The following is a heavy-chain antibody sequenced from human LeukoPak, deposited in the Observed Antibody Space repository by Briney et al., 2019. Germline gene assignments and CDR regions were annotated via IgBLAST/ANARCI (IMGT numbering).Heavy chain of an antibody. V-gene: IGHV4-39*07. CDR3: ARRRFGVVKKYYFDY. D-gene: IGHD3-3*01. Sequence: SETLSLTCTVSGGSISTSNYYWGWIRQPPGKGLEWIGEINHSGSTNYNPSLKSRVTISVDTSKNQFSLKLSSVTAADTAVYYCARRRFGVVKKYYFDYWGQGTLVTVSS. CDR2: INHSGST. CDR1: GGSISTSNYY. J-gene: IGHJ4*02.